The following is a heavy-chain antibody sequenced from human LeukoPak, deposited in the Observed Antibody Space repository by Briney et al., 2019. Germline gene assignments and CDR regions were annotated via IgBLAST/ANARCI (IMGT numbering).Heavy chain of an antibody. CDR3: ARYLAVAGTYYYYGMDV. V-gene: IGHV1-2*02. CDR2: INPNSGGT. D-gene: IGHD6-19*01. J-gene: IGHJ6*02. CDR1: GYTFTGYY. Sequence: GASVKVSCKASGYTFTGYYMHWVRQAPGQGLEWMGWINPNSGGTNYAQKFQGRVTMTRDTSISTAYMELSRLRSDDTAVYYCARYLAVAGTYYYYGMDVWGQGTTVTVSS.